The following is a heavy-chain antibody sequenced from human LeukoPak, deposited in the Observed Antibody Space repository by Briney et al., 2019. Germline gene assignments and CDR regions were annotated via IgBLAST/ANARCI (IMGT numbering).Heavy chain of an antibody. J-gene: IGHJ5*02. V-gene: IGHV1-46*02. CDR1: GYTFNNHY. Sequence: ASVKVSCKASGYTFNNHYMYWVRQAPGQGLEWMGVINPSGGSTSYAQKFQGRVTMTRDTSTRTVYMEVNSLRSEDTAVYYCARRVWYYYDSSGFNWFDPWGQGTLVTVSS. CDR2: INPSGGST. D-gene: IGHD3-22*01. CDR3: ARRVWYYYDSSGFNWFDP.